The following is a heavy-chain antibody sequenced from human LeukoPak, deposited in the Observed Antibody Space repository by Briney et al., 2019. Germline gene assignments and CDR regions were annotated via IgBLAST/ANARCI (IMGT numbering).Heavy chain of an antibody. V-gene: IGHV1-69*05. CDR1: GGTFSSYA. J-gene: IGHJ5*02. CDR2: IIPIFGTA. D-gene: IGHD6-13*01. CDR3: AREQRTHRIAAAGNRFDP. Sequence: SVKVSCKASGGTFSSYAISWVRQAPGQGLEWMGGIIPIFGTANYAQKFQGRVTITTDESTSTAYMELSSLRSEDTAVYYCAREQRTHRIAAAGNRFDPWGQGTLVTVSS.